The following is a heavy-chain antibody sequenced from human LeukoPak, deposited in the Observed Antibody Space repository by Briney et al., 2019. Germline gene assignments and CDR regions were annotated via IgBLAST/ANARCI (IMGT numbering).Heavy chain of an antibody. Sequence: PGGSLRLSRAASGFTFSSYAMHWVRQAPGKGLEWISGISRNSDSIAYADSVKGRFTISRDNAKNSLYLQMNSLRAEDMALYYCAKDRGIIEAWNAFDVWGQGTMVTVSS. J-gene: IGHJ3*01. CDR2: ISRNSDSI. D-gene: IGHD1-14*01. V-gene: IGHV3-9*03. CDR1: GFTFSSYA. CDR3: AKDRGIIEAWNAFDV.